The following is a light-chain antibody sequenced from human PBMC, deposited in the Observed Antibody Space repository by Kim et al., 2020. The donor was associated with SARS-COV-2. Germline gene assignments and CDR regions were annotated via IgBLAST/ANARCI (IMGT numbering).Light chain of an antibody. J-gene: IGKJ5*01. CDR2: GAS. Sequence: EVVLTQSPGTLSLSPGERATLSCRASQSVSSTYLAWYQQKLGQPPSLLIYGASSRATGIPDRFSDSGSETDFTLTISRVEPEDFAVYYCQQYGSSPLITFGQGTRLEIK. CDR1: QSVSSTY. V-gene: IGKV3-20*01. CDR3: QQYGSSPLIT.